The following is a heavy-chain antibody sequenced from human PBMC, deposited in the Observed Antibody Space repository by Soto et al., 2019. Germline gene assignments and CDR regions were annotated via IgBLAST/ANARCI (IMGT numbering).Heavy chain of an antibody. J-gene: IGHJ4*02. V-gene: IGHV4-31*03. D-gene: IGHD4-17*01. CDR1: GGSISSGGYY. CDR2: IYYSGST. Sequence: SQTLSLTCTVSGGSISSGGYYWSWIRQHPGKGLEWIGYIYYSGSTYYNPSLKSRVAISVDTSKNQFSLKLSSVTAADTAVYYCARDYGGKSNYFDYWGQGNLVTVS. CDR3: ARDYGGKSNYFDY.